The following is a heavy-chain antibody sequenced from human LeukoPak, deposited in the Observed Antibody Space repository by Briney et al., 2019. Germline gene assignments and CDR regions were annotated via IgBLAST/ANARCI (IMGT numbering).Heavy chain of an antibody. D-gene: IGHD3-3*01. V-gene: IGHV4-34*01. CDR1: GGSFSGYY. J-gene: IGHJ5*02. Sequence: SETLSLTCAVYGGSFSGYYWSWIRQPPGKGLEWIGEINHSGSTNYNPSLKSRVTISVDTSKNQFSLKLSSVTAADTAVYYCARGVEGYTIFGVVTNWFDPWGQGTLVTVSS. CDR2: INHSGST. CDR3: ARGVEGYTIFGVVTNWFDP.